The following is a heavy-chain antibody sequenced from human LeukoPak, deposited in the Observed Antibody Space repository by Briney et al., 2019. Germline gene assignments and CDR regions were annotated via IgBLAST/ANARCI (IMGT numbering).Heavy chain of an antibody. J-gene: IGHJ1*01. D-gene: IGHD2-15*01. CDR3: AREDYCSGGSCYSGYFQH. CDR2: IYYSGST. V-gene: IGHV4-39*02. CDR1: GGPISSSSYY. Sequence: PSETLSLTCTVSGGPISSSSYYWSWIRQPPGNGLEWIASIYYSGSTYYNPSLKSRVTISVDTSKNQFSLKLSSVTAADTAVYYCAREDYCSGGSCYSGYFQHWGQGTLVTVSS.